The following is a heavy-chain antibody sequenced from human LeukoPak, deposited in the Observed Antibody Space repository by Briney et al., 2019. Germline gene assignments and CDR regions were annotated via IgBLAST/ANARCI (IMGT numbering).Heavy chain of an antibody. CDR1: GGSISSSSYY. V-gene: IGHV4-39*07. Sequence: SETLSLTCTVSGGSISSSSYYWGWIRQPPGKGLEWIGSIYYSGSTYYNPSLKSRVTISVDTSKNQFSLKLSSVTAADTAVYYCARDLKSGEFFDYWGQGTLVTVSP. CDR3: ARDLKSGEFFDY. D-gene: IGHD3-10*01. CDR2: IYYSGST. J-gene: IGHJ4*02.